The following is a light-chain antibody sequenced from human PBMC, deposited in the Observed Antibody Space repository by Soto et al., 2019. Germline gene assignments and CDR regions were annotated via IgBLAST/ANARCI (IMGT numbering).Light chain of an antibody. CDR2: VAS. Sequence: DIQLTQSPSFLSASMGDRVTITCRASQDFSNYLAWYQQKPGKAPALLMYVASTLQSGVPSRFSGSGSGTEFTLTISSLQPEDCATYYCQQLNSFPLTFGGAKNVDIK. V-gene: IGKV1-9*01. CDR3: QQLNSFPLT. CDR1: QDFSNY. J-gene: IGKJ4*01.